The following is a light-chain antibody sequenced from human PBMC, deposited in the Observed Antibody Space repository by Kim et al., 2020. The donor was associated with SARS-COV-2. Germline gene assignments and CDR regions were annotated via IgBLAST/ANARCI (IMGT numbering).Light chain of an antibody. CDR2: QDS. CDR3: QAWDSSTLV. Sequence: SYELTQPPSVSVSPGQTASITCSGDKLGDKYACWYQQKPGQSPVLVIYQDSKRPSGIPERFSGSNSGNTATLTISGTQAMDEADYYCQAWDSSTLVVGTG. CDR1: KLGDKY. J-gene: IGLJ1*01. V-gene: IGLV3-1*01.